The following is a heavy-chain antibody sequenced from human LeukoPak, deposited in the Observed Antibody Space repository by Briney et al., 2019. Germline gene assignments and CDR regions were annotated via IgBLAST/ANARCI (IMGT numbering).Heavy chain of an antibody. Sequence: ASVNVSCKASGYTFVDHYIHWVRQAPGQGLEWMGWINPKRGGTTYAEKFEGRVTMTSDTAISTVYMELTSLRSDDTAFYYCAREVKVPGELLGGFDAWGQGSLVTVSS. J-gene: IGHJ5*02. CDR1: GYTFVDHY. CDR3: AREVKVPGELLGGFDA. V-gene: IGHV1-2*02. CDR2: INPKRGGT. D-gene: IGHD3-10*01.